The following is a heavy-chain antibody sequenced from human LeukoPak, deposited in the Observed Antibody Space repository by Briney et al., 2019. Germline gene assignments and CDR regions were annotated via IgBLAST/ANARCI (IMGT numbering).Heavy chain of an antibody. Sequence: PGGSLRPSCAASGFSFSSYSMHSGRQARGEGLEWFSSISRSSNYKFYADSVKSRITIARDNAKNSLYLQMNSLRAEDTDVYYCARSKPRWLDDLDYWGQGTLVTVSS. CDR2: ISRSSNYK. CDR1: GFSFSSYS. D-gene: IGHD6-19*01. V-gene: IGHV3-21*01. J-gene: IGHJ4*02. CDR3: ARSKPRWLDDLDY.